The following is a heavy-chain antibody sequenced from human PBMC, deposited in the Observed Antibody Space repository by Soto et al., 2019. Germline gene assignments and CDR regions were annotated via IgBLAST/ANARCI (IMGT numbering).Heavy chain of an antibody. J-gene: IGHJ6*02. CDR1: GGSISSSSYY. V-gene: IGHV4-39*01. CDR3: ARHDVGIAAAATILYDYGMDV. CDR2: IYYSGST. D-gene: IGHD6-13*01. Sequence: SETLSLTCTVSGGSISSSSYYWGWIRQPPGKGLEWIGSIYYSGSTYYNPSLKSRVTISVDTSKNQFSLKLSSVTAADTAVYYCARHDVGIAAAATILYDYGMDVWGQGTTVTVSS.